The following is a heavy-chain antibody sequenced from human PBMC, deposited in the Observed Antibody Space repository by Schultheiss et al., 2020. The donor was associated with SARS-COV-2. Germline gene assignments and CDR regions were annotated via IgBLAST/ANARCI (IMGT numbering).Heavy chain of an antibody. Sequence: GGSLRLSCAASGFTFSNAWMSWVRQAPGKGLEWVGRIKSKTDGGTTDYAAPVKGRFTISRDYSKNTLYLQMNSLRAEDTAVYYCARDGPWGDQYFDYWGQGTLVTVSS. D-gene: IGHD3-16*01. V-gene: IGHV3-15*01. J-gene: IGHJ4*02. CDR3: ARDGPWGDQYFDY. CDR2: IKSKTDGGTT. CDR1: GFTFSNAW.